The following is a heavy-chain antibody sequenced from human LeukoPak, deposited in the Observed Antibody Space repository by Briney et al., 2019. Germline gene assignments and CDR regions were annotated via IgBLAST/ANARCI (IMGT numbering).Heavy chain of an antibody. CDR2: ISSSSGYT. Sequence: GGSLRLSCAASRFTFSDYYMTWIRQAPGKGLEWVSSISSSSGYTNYADSVKGRFTISRDNANKSLYLQMDSLRAEDTAVYYCARPNTRGANEYFHQWGQGTLVTVSS. J-gene: IGHJ1*01. V-gene: IGHV3-11*03. D-gene: IGHD2-8*01. CDR1: RFTFSDYY. CDR3: ARPNTRGANEYFHQ.